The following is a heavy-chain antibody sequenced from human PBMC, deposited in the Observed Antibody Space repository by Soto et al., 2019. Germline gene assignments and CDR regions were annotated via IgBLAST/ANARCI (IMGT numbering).Heavy chain of an antibody. CDR2: ISYDGNNK. V-gene: IGHV3-30*18. J-gene: IGHJ6*02. D-gene: IGHD3-22*01. CDR3: AKGGSGNYLTYYSYYGMDV. CDR1: GFSLSNNG. Sequence: GGSLRLSCAASGFSLSNNGMHWVRQAPGKWLEWVAVISYDGNNKYYADSVKGRFTISRDNSKNTVYLEMNNLRAEDTAMYYCAKGGSGNYLTYYSYYGMDVWGQGXTVTVYS.